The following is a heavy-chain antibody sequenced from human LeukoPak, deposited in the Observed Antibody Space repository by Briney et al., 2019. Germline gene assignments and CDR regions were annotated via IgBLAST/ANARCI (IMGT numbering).Heavy chain of an antibody. CDR3: AKGQELDDGVFDS. CDR2: IRSNGDTA. J-gene: IGHJ4*02. CDR1: GFTFSRIA. V-gene: IGHV3-23*01. D-gene: IGHD1-1*01. Sequence: GGSLRLSCAASGFTFSRIAMTWVRQAPGKGLEWVSTIRSNGDTAYNADSVRGRFAISRDNSKNALFLQMDSLRVEDTAIYYCAKGQELDDGVFDSWGQGTLVTVSS.